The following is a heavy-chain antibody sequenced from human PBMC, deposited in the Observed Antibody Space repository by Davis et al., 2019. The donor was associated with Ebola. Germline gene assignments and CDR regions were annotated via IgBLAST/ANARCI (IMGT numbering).Heavy chain of an antibody. V-gene: IGHV4-61*08. CDR2: IYYSGST. D-gene: IGHD5-24*01. J-gene: IGHJ4*02. CDR3: ARQRRDGYSDFDY. Sequence: SETLSLTCTVSGGSISSGGYYWSWIRQHPGKGLEWIGYIYYSGSTNYNPSLKSRVTISVDTSKNQFSLKLRSVTAADTAVYYCARQRRDGYSDFDYWGLGTLVTVSS. CDR1: GGSISSGGYY.